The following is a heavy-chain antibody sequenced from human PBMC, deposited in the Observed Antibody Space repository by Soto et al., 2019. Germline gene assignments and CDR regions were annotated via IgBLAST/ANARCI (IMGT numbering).Heavy chain of an antibody. CDR1: CGSISKFY. Sequence: SETLSLTCNVSCGSISKFYWAWIRKTAGNGLEWMGRVYATGTTDYNPSLRSRVAMSVDISKKTFSLRLRSVTGADSGVYYCVRDGSKSLRDWFDPWGQGILVTVSS. J-gene: IGHJ5*02. CDR2: VYATGTT. CDR3: VRDGSKSLRDWFDP. V-gene: IGHV4-4*07.